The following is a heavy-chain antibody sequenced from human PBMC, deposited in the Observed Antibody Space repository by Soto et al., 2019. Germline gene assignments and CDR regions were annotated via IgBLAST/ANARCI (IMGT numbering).Heavy chain of an antibody. D-gene: IGHD3-22*01. V-gene: IGHV4-30-4*01. Sequence: SETQSLTYTVTGGSILGGDYYWSWIRQPPGKGLEWIGYIYYSGSTYYNPSLKSRVTISVDTSKNQFSLKLSSVTAADTAVYYCARDDRSGYYYWAPTNWGQGTLVTVSS. CDR2: IYYSGST. CDR3: ARDDRSGYYYWAPTN. CDR1: GGSILGGDYY. J-gene: IGHJ4*02.